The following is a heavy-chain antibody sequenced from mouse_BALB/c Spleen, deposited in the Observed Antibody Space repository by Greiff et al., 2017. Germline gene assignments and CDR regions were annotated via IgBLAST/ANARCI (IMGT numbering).Heavy chain of an antibody. CDR2: ISYDGSN. J-gene: IGHJ3*01. CDR3: ARDYYRYDSFAY. Sequence: EVKLQESGPGLVKPSQSLSLTCSVTGYSITSGYYWNWIRQFPGNKLEWMGYISYDGSNNYNPSLKNRISITRDTSKNQFFLKLNSVTTEDTATYYCARDYYRYDSFAYWGQGTLVTVSA. CDR1: GYSITSGYY. D-gene: IGHD2-14*01. V-gene: IGHV3-6*02.